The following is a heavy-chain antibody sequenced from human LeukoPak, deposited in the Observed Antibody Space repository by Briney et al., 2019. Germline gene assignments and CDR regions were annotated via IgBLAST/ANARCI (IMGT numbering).Heavy chain of an antibody. Sequence: SETLSLTCTVSGGSVSSGSYYWSWIRQPPGKELEWIGYIYYSGSTNYNPSLKSRVTISVDTSKNQFSLKLGSVTAADTAVYYCARGNDVLTSWGQGTLVTVSS. CDR1: GGSVSSGSYY. D-gene: IGHD3-9*01. J-gene: IGHJ5*02. V-gene: IGHV4-61*01. CDR2: IYYSGST. CDR3: ARGNDVLTS.